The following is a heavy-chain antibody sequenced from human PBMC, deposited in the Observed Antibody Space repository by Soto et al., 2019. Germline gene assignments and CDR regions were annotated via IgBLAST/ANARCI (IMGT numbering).Heavy chain of an antibody. CDR3: ARDPVIRFAPDAFDI. CDR1: GFTFSSYW. D-gene: IGHD4-17*01. CDR2: INSDGSST. V-gene: IGHV3-74*01. Sequence: PGGSLRLSCAASGFTFSSYWMHWVRQAPGKGLVRVSRINSDGSSTSYADSVKGRFTISRDNAKNTLYLQMNSLRAEDTAVYYCARDPVIRFAPDAFDIWGQGTIVTVSS. J-gene: IGHJ3*02.